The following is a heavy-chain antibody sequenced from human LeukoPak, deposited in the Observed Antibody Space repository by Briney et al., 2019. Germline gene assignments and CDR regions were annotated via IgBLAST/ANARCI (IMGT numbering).Heavy chain of an antibody. D-gene: IGHD5-24*01. CDR3: ARDADLGTTITGGLDI. CDR1: GFTFSNYW. CDR2: IRPDGREK. V-gene: IGHV3-7*01. Sequence: GGSLRLSCAASGFTFSNYWMSWVRQAPGKGLEWVANIRPDGREKFYVDSVKGRFPLSRDNAKKSLYLRMNSLRVEDTAVYYCARDADLGTTITGGLDIWGQGTMVTVSS. J-gene: IGHJ3*02.